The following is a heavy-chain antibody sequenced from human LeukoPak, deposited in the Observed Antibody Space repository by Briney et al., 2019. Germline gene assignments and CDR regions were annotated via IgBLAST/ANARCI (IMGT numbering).Heavy chain of an antibody. V-gene: IGHV1-8*03. Sequence: ASVKVSCKVSGYTFTSYDINWVRQATGQGLEWMGWMNPNSGNTGYAQKFQGRVTITRNTSISTAYMELSSLRSEDTAVYYCARGVYGSGSYYFDYWGQGTLVTVSS. D-gene: IGHD3-10*01. CDR1: GYTFTSYD. CDR2: MNPNSGNT. J-gene: IGHJ4*02. CDR3: ARGVYGSGSYYFDY.